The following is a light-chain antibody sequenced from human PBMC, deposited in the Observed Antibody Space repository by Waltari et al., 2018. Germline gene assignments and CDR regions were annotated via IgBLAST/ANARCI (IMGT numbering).Light chain of an antibody. V-gene: IGKV3-11*01. CDR1: QSVSSY. J-gene: IGKJ1*01. Sequence: EIVLTQSTANLSLSPGERATLSCRASQSVSSYLAWYQQKPGQAPRLLIYDASNRATGIPARFSGSGSGTDFTLTISSLEPEDFAVYYCQQRSNWPPTFGQGTKVEIK. CDR2: DAS. CDR3: QQRSNWPPT.